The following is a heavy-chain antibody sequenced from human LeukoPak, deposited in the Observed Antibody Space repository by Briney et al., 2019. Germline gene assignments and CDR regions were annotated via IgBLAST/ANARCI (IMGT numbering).Heavy chain of an antibody. Sequence: ASVTVSCTASGYTFIVYGVSWVRQAPGQGLEWMGWIGPDQGKIVTNYAKNLQGRVTMTTDSSTNTAYMELSSLRSDDTAMYYCARDWFCSASYCSVVFDIWGQGTMVTVFS. CDR1: GYTFIVYG. D-gene: IGHD3-3*01. V-gene: IGHV1-18*01. CDR2: IGPDQGKIVT. CDR3: ARDWFCSASYCSVVFDI. J-gene: IGHJ3*02.